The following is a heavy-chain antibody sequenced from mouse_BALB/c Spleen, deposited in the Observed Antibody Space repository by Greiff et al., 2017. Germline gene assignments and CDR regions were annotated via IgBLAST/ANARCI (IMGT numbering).Heavy chain of an antibody. CDR3: TRLYGYDYAMDY. V-gene: IGHV1-69*02. D-gene: IGHD2-2*01. CDR1: GYTFTSYW. Sequence: VQLQQSGAELVRPGASVKLSCKASGYTFTSYWINWVKQRPGQGLEWIGNIYPSDSYTNYNQKFKDKATLTVDKSSSTAYMQLSSPTSEDSAVYYCTRLYGYDYAMDYWGQGTSVTVSS. J-gene: IGHJ4*01. CDR2: IYPSDSYT.